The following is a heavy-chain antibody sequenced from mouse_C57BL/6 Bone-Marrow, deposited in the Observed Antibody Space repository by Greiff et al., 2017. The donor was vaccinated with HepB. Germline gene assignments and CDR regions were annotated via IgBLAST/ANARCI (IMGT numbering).Heavy chain of an antibody. CDR3: ARWEVDFDY. V-gene: IGHV1-55*01. CDR1: GYTFTSYW. J-gene: IGHJ2*01. Sequence: QVQLKQSGAELVKPGASVKISCKASGYTFTSYWITWVKQRPGQGLEWIGDIYPGSGSTNYNEKFKSKATLTVDTSSSTAYMQLSSLTSEDSAVYYCARWEVDFDYWGQGTTLTVSS. CDR2: IYPGSGST. D-gene: IGHD1-3*01.